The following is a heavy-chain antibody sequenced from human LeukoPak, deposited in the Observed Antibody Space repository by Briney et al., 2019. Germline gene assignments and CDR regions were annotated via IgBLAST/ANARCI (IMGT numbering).Heavy chain of an antibody. Sequence: SEPLSLTCALHGGSFSGYYWTWIRQPPGKGLEWIGEINHSGSTNYTPALKSRVPISVETSKNLFSLNLGSVTAADTGVYFCARGGSRAARPSYWGPGTQVTVSS. J-gene: IGHJ4*02. CDR2: INHSGST. V-gene: IGHV4-34*01. CDR3: ARGGSRAARPSY. D-gene: IGHD6-6*01. CDR1: GGSFSGYY.